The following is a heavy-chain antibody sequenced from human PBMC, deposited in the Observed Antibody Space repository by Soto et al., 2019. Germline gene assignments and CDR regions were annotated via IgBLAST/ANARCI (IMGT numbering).Heavy chain of an antibody. J-gene: IGHJ4*02. CDR2: IRSKAYGGTT. Sequence: GGSLRLSCTASGFTFGEYAMSWVRQAPGKGLEWVGFIRSKAYGGTTEYAASVKGRFTISRDDSKSIAYLQMNSLKTEDTAVYYCTRNVIAVVWGQGTQVTVSS. CDR3: TRNVIAVV. CDR1: GFTFGEYA. D-gene: IGHD6-19*01. V-gene: IGHV3-49*04.